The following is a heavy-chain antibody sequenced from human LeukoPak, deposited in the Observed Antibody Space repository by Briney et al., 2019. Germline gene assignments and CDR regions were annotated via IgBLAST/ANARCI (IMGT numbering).Heavy chain of an antibody. CDR1: GGSISSSSYY. CDR2: IYYSGST. J-gene: IGHJ4*02. D-gene: IGHD3-10*01. V-gene: IGHV4-39*07. CDR3: ARDAPYYYGPGRPQGHFDY. Sequence: ASETLSLTCTVSGGSISSSSYYWGWIRQPPGKGLEWIGSIYYSGSTYYNPSLKSRVTISVDTSKNQFSLKLSSVTAADTAVYYCARDAPYYYGPGRPQGHFDYWGQGTLVTVSS.